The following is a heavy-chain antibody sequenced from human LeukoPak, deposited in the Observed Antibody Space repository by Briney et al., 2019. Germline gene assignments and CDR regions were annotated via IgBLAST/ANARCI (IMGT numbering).Heavy chain of an antibody. D-gene: IGHD3-10*01. CDR1: GFTFSSYA. J-gene: IGHJ4*02. V-gene: IGHV3-23*01. CDR2: ISGSGGST. Sequence: GGSLRLSCAASGFTFSSYAMSWVRQAPGKGLEWVSAISGSGGSTYYADSVKGRFTISRDNSKNTLNLQMNSLGAEDTAVYYCARDKKSGESSEIDYWGQGTLVTVSS. CDR3: ARDKKSGESSEIDY.